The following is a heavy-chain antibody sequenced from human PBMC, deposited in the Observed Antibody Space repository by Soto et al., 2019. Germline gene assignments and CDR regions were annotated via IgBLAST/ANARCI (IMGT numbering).Heavy chain of an antibody. CDR2: INHSGST. Sequence: SETLSLTCAVYGGSFSGYYWSWIRQPPGKGVEWIGEINHSGSTNYNPSLKSRVTISVDTSKNQFSLKLSSVTAADTAVYYCARGLAAAGKNWFDPWGQGTLVTVSS. CDR3: ARGLAAAGKNWFDP. D-gene: IGHD6-13*01. CDR1: GGSFSGYY. V-gene: IGHV4-34*01. J-gene: IGHJ5*02.